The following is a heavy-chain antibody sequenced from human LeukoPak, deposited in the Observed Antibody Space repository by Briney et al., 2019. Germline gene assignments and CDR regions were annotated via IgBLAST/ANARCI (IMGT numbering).Heavy chain of an antibody. V-gene: IGHV3-23*01. Sequence: TGGSLRLSCAASGFSFSSYAMSWVRQAPGKGLEWVSAISESGGNTYYADSVKGRFTISRDNSKNTLDLQMNSLRAEDTAIYYCATYRQVLLPFESWGQGTLVTVSS. D-gene: IGHD2-8*02. CDR3: ATYRQVLLPFES. CDR2: ISESGGNT. J-gene: IGHJ4*02. CDR1: GFSFSSYA.